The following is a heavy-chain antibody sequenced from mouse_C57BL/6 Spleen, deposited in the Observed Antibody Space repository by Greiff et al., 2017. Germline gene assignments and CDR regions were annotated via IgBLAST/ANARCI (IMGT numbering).Heavy chain of an antibody. D-gene: IGHD1-1*01. CDR1: GYSITSGYY. V-gene: IGHV3-6*01. Sequence: EVQLQQSGPGLVKPSQSLSLTCSVTGYSITSGYYWNWIRQFPGNKLEWMGYISYDGSNNYNPSLKNRISITRDTSKNQFFLKLNSVTTEDTATYYCARAHYGSSYGWYFDVWGTGPTVTVSS. CDR3: ARAHYGSSYGWYFDV. J-gene: IGHJ1*03. CDR2: ISYDGSN.